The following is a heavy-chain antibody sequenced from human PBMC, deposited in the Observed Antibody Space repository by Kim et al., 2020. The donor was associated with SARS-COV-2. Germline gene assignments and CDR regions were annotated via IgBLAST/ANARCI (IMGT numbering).Heavy chain of an antibody. CDR2: IRSKAYGGTK. J-gene: IGHJ6*02. V-gene: IGHV3-49*03. CDR1: GFTFGDYA. CDR3: TRSRSWNEIYYYYGMDV. D-gene: IGHD1-1*01. Sequence: GGSLRLSCSASGFTFGDYAMSWFRQAPGKGLEWVGFIRSKAYGGTKEYAASVKGRFTISRDDSKSIAYLQMNSLKTEDTAVYYCTRSRSWNEIYYYYGMDVWGQGTTVTVSS.